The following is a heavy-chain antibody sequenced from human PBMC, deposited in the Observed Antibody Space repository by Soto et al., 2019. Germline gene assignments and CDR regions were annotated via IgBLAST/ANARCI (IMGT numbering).Heavy chain of an antibody. V-gene: IGHV4-59*01. D-gene: IGHD3-9*01. J-gene: IGHJ5*01. CDR2: MHHTQGT. CDR3: ARVPFVGYFDWLDP. Sequence: DTLSLTCSVSGASISSYYWTWIRQPPGGGLEWIGYMHHTQGTNDNPSLRGRVHMSIDTSMNQFSLRLTSVTAADTAVYYCARVPFVGYFDWLDPWGQGTLVTVSS. CDR1: GASISSYY.